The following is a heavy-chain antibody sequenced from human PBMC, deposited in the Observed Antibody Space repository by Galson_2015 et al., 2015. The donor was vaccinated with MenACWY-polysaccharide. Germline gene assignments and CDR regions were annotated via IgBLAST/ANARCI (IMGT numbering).Heavy chain of an antibody. CDR3: ARFYDFWSGYYVDY. CDR1: GFSFRDYY. Sequence: SLRLSCAASGFSFRDYYMSWIRQAPGKGLEWVSYISGTSSTIHYSESVEGQFTISRDNAKNSLFLEMNRLRVEDTAVYFCARFYDFWSGYYVDYWGQGTVVTVSS. D-gene: IGHD3-3*01. J-gene: IGHJ4*02. CDR2: ISGTSSTI. V-gene: IGHV3-11*01.